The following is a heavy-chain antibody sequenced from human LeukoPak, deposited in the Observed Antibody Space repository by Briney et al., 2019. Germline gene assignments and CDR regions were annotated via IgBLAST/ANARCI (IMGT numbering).Heavy chain of an antibody. CDR3: TKDTSGYYDGSFDI. CDR1: GFTFDDYG. CDR2: INWNGGST. Sequence: GGSLRLSCTASGFTFDDYGMSWVRHAPGKGLEWVSGINWNGGSTSYADSGKGRLIISRDNAKNSLYLQLNSLRAEDTALYYCTKDTSGYYDGSFDIWGQGTMVTVSS. D-gene: IGHD3-22*01. J-gene: IGHJ3*02. V-gene: IGHV3-20*04.